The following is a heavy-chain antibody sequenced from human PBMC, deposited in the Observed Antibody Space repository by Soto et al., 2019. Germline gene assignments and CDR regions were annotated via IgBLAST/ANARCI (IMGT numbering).Heavy chain of an antibody. J-gene: IGHJ5*02. Sequence: PGESLKISCKGSGYSFTSYWISWVRQMPEKGLEWMGRIDPSDSYTNYSPSFQGHVTISADKSISTAYLQWSSLKASDTAMYCCARHEGYYDILTGYYRGNWFDPWGQGTLVTVSS. CDR3: ARHEGYYDILTGYYRGNWFDP. CDR2: IDPSDSYT. CDR1: GYSFTSYW. V-gene: IGHV5-10-1*01. D-gene: IGHD3-9*01.